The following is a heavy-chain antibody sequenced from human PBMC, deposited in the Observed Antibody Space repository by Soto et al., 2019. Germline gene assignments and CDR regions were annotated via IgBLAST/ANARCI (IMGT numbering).Heavy chain of an antibody. CDR3: ARDSGFWSGYYTGGGFVAYYGMDV. CDR1: GGSISSGGYY. D-gene: IGHD3-3*01. CDR2: IYYSGST. J-gene: IGHJ6*02. V-gene: IGHV4-31*03. Sequence: KTSETLSLTCTVSGGSISSGGYYWSWIHQHPGKGLEWIGYIYYSGSTYYNPSLKSRVTISVDTSRNQFSLKLSSVTAADTAVYYCARDSGFWSGYYTGGGFVAYYGMDVWGQGTTVTVSS.